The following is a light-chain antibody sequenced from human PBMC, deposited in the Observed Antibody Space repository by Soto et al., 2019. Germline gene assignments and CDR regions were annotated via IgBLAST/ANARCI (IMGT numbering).Light chain of an antibody. CDR3: GSWDSSLSAYV. CDR2: DDD. CDR1: SSNIGGNS. J-gene: IGLJ1*01. V-gene: IGLV1-51*01. Sequence: QSVLTQPPSVSAAPGQRVTISCSGSSSNIGGNSVSWYQQLPGTAPKLLIYDDDKRPSGIPDRCSGSKSGTSATLGITGFQTGDEADYYCGSWDSSLSAYVFGTGTKATVL.